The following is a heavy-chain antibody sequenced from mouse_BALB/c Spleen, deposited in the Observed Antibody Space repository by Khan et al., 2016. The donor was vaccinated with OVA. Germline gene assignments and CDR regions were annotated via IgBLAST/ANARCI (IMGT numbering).Heavy chain of an antibody. V-gene: IGHV3-2*02. J-gene: IGHJ2*01. Sequence: EVKLLESGPGLVKPSQTLYLTCTVTGYSITSGYVWNLMREFPGNIQEWMGYISYSGSTNYNPSLKSRISITRDTSKNQFFLQLNTVTTEDTATYCGARTGRIKYWGQGTTLTVSS. CDR1: GYSITSGYV. CDR2: ISYSGST. D-gene: IGHD1-1*01. CDR3: ARTGRIKY.